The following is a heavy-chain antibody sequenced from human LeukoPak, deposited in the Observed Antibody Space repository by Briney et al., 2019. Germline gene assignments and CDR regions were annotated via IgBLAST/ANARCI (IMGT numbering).Heavy chain of an antibody. Sequence: GGSLRLSCAGSGFTFGGYGMHWFRQTPGKGLEWVAVIAYDGSRAFYADSVKGRFTISRDNSKNTMSVQLEDLRAEDTAVYYCTRYNNDHFDYWGQGTLVTVSS. V-gene: IGHV3-33*01. CDR1: GFTFGGYG. D-gene: IGHD1-14*01. CDR3: TRYNNDHFDY. CDR2: IAYDGSRA. J-gene: IGHJ4*02.